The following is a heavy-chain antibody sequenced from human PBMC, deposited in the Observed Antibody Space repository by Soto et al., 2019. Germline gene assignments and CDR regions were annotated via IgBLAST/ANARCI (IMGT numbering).Heavy chain of an antibody. Sequence: VQVVESGGGLIQPGGSLRLSCAASGFTVSSTYISWVRQAPGKGLEWISIIYSGGSTFYADSVKGRFTISRDNSKNTLYLQMNSLRAEDTAVYYCARGFPITPVTFDYRGQGTLVTVS. CDR3: ARGFPITPVTFDY. D-gene: IGHD5-12*01. V-gene: IGHV3-53*01. J-gene: IGHJ4*02. CDR1: GFTVSSTY. CDR2: IYSGGST.